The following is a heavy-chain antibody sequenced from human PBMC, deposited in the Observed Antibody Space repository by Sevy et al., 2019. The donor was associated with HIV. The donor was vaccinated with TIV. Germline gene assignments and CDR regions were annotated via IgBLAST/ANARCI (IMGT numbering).Heavy chain of an antibody. Sequence: GGSLRLSCAASGFTFSSYAMSWVRQAPGKGLEWVSAISGSGGSTYYVDSVKGRFTISRDNSKNTLYLQMNSLRAEDTAVYYCAKVGSRSSSYYYYGMDVWGQGTTVTVSS. CDR1: GFTFSSYA. D-gene: IGHD6-6*01. CDR2: ISGSGGST. V-gene: IGHV3-23*01. J-gene: IGHJ6*02. CDR3: AKVGSRSSSYYYYGMDV.